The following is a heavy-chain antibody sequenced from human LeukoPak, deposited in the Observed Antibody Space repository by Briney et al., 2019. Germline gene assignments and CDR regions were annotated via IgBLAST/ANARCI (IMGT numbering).Heavy chain of an antibody. CDR3: ARDIWNDELNCD. CDR1: GYTFTGYY. J-gene: IGHJ4*02. CDR2: INPNSGGT. V-gene: IGHV1-2*02. D-gene: IGHD1-1*01. Sequence: ASVKVSCKASGYTFTGYYMHWVRQAPGQGLEWMGWINPNSGGTNYAQKFQGRVTMTRDTSISTAYMELSRLRSDDTAVYYCARDIWNDELNCDWGQGTLVTVSS.